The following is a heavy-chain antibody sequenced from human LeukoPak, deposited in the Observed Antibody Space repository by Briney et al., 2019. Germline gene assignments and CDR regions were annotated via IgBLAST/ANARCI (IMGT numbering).Heavy chain of an antibody. J-gene: IGHJ4*02. CDR2: ISESGANR. V-gene: IGHV3-23*01. Sequence: GGSLRLSCAASGFTFSNFAMSWVRQAPGKGLEWVSVISESGANRNYADSVKGRFTISRDNSKNTLYLQMNSLRAEDTAVYYCAKAPHSDNWSPNFWGQGTLVTVSS. CDR1: GFTFSNFA. D-gene: IGHD1-1*01. CDR3: AKAPHSDNWSPNF.